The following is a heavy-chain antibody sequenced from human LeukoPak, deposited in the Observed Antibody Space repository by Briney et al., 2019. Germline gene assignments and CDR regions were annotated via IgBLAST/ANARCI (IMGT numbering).Heavy chain of an antibody. CDR1: GGSFSGYY. Sequence: PSETLSLTCAVYGGSFSGYYWSWIRQPPGKGLEWIGEINHSGSTNYNPSLKSRVTISVDTSKNQFSLKLSSVTAADTAVYYCARDRRGYSYGLYNWFDPWGQETLVTVSS. CDR3: ARDRRGYSYGLYNWFDP. D-gene: IGHD5-18*01. V-gene: IGHV4-34*01. CDR2: INHSGST. J-gene: IGHJ5*02.